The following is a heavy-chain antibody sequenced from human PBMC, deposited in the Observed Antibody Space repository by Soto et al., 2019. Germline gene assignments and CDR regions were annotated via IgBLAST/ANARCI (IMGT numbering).Heavy chain of an antibody. CDR3: ARNGGSSGSRRGYHWFEP. V-gene: IGHV4-39*01. Sequence: SETLSLTCTVSGGSISSSSYYWGWIRQPPGKGLEWIGSIYYSGSTYYNPSLKSRVTISVDTSKNQFSLKLSSVTAADTAVYYFARNGGSSGSRRGYHWFEPWGQGPLVTVAS. CDR1: GGSISSSSYY. CDR2: IYYSGST. D-gene: IGHD6-19*01. J-gene: IGHJ5*02.